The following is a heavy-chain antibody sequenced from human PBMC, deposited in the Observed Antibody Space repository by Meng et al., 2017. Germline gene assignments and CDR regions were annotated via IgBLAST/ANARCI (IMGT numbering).Heavy chain of an antibody. CDR1: GLTFNENY. CDR2: ISSSGNTI. V-gene: IGHV3-11*01. CDR3: ARVLDRSGGADY. J-gene: IGHJ4*02. D-gene: IGHD3-16*01. Sequence: QLGLVWSGGAWASAGGSRRICGAASGLTFNENYRRRFRQAPGKGLEWVSYISSSGNTIYYAVYVKGRFTISRDNAKNSLYLQMNSLRAEDTAVYYCARVLDRSGGADYWGQGTLVTVSS.